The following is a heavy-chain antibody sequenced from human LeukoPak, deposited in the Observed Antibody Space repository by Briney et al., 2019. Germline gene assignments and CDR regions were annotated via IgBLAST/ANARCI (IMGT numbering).Heavy chain of an antibody. V-gene: IGHV4-39*01. J-gene: IGHJ4*02. CDR1: GGSISSSSYY. CDR3: ARIPKNIAAAGNPKGVFDY. CDR2: IYYSGST. Sequence: PSETLSLTCTVSGGSISSSSYYWGWIRQPPGKGLEWIGSIYYSGSTYYSPSLKSRVTISVDTSKNQFSLKLSSVTAAVTAVYYCARIPKNIAAAGNPKGVFDYWGQGTLVTVSS. D-gene: IGHD6-13*01.